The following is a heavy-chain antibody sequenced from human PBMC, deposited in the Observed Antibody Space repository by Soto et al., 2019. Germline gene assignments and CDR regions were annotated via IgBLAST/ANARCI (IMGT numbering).Heavy chain of an antibody. CDR2: IWYDGSNK. V-gene: IGHV3-33*01. D-gene: IGHD1-26*01. J-gene: IGHJ6*03. CDR3: DRVGGKSYYYYYYMDV. Sequence: QVQLVESGGGVVQPGRSLRLSCAASGFTFSSYGMHWVRQAPGKGLEWVAVIWYDGSNKYYADSVKGRFTISRENSKNKLDLQINSLSAEETAVYYCDRVGGKSYYYYYYMDVWGKGTTVTVSS. CDR1: GFTFSSYG.